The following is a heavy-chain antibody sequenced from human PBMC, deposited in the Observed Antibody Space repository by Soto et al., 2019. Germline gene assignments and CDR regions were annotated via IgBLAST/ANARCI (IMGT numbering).Heavy chain of an antibody. J-gene: IGHJ3*02. D-gene: IGHD3-22*01. V-gene: IGHV3-23*01. Sequence: LRHSCGAFGLTFISYAMSWVRQTPGKGLEWVSAISGSGGSTYYADSVKGRFTISRDNSKNTLYLQMNSLRAEDTAVYYCAKDLRYYYDSSGDAFDIWGQGTMVTVSS. CDR1: GLTFISYA. CDR3: AKDLRYYYDSSGDAFDI. CDR2: ISGSGGST.